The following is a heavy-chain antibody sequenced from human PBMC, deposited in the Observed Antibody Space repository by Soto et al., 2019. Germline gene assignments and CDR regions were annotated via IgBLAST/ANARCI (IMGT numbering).Heavy chain of an antibody. CDR3: ETILNRAFET. J-gene: IGHJ3*02. CDR2: IKQDGTEK. CDR1: GFTFSSYW. Sequence: EVQLVESGGGLVQPGGSLRLSCAASGFTFSSYWMSWVRQAPGRGLEWMGNIKQDGTEKDYVDSVKGRFTISRDNARNSVLLQMDSLRADDAAVYYCETILNRAFETWGQGTMVTVSS. D-gene: IGHD3-3*01. V-gene: IGHV3-7*01.